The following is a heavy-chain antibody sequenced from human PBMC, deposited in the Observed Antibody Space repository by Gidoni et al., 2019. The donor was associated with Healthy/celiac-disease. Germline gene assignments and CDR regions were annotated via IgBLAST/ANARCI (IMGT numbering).Heavy chain of an antibody. CDR3: AKDNYGDYGVLDYGMDV. Sequence: EVQLLESGGGLVQPGGSLRLSCAASGFTFSSYAMSWVRQAPGKGLEWVSAISGSGGSTYYADSVKGRFTISRDNSKNTLYLQMNSLRAEDTAVYYCAKDNYGDYGVLDYGMDVWGQGTTVTVSS. J-gene: IGHJ6*02. CDR2: ISGSGGST. CDR1: GFTFSSYA. V-gene: IGHV3-23*01. D-gene: IGHD4-17*01.